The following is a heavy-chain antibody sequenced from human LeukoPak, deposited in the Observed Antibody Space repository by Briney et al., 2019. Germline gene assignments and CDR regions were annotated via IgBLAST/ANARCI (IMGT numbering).Heavy chain of an antibody. CDR3: ARDQGEEWELLLDY. CDR1: GYTFSDFG. V-gene: IGHV1-8*01. J-gene: IGHJ4*02. D-gene: IGHD1-26*01. Sequence: AASVKVSCKASGYTFSDFGITWVRQATGQGLEWVGWMNPNSGNTGYAQKFQGRVTITRNSSISTAYMELRSLRSDDTAVYYCARDQGEEWELLLDYWGQGTLVTVSS. CDR2: MNPNSGNT.